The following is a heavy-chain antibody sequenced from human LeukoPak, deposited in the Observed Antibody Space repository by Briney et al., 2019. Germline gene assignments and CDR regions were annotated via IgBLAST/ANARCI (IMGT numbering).Heavy chain of an antibody. D-gene: IGHD6-13*01. CDR1: GFTFSSYR. Sequence: GGSLRLSCAASGFTFSSYRMNWVRQAPGKGLEWVSSISSSSSYIYYADSVKGRFTISRDNAKNSLYLQMNRLRAEDTAVYYCARTSIAAADSDAFDIWGQGTMVTVSS. CDR3: ARTSIAAADSDAFDI. CDR2: ISSSSSYI. V-gene: IGHV3-21*01. J-gene: IGHJ3*02.